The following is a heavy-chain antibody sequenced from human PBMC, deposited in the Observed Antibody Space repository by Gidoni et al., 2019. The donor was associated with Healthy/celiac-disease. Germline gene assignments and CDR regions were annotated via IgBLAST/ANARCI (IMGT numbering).Heavy chain of an antibody. D-gene: IGHD2-2*01. CDR1: GFTFSSSA. Sequence: QVQLVESGGGVVQPGRSLRLYWYASGFTFSSSAMHWVRQAPGKGLEWVAVISYDGSNKYYADSVKGRFTISRDNPKNTLYLQMNSLSAEDTAVYYCASGGGDDFLDFFVPGDYWGQGTLVTVSS. V-gene: IGHV3-30-3*01. CDR3: ASGGGDDFLDFFVPGDY. CDR2: ISYDGSNK. J-gene: IGHJ4*02.